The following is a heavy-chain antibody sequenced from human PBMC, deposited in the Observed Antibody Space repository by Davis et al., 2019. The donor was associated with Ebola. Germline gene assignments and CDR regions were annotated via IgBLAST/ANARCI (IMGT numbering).Heavy chain of an antibody. D-gene: IGHD6-19*01. J-gene: IGHJ5*02. CDR1: GFTFSAYE. CDR2: ISHNGART. Sequence: GESLKISCSVSGFTFSAYEMHWVRQAPGKGLEYVTTISHNGARTYSADSVKGRFVVSRDNSNNILYLQMSSLRSDDTAVYYCARTHSTGWDLTNWFDPWGQGTLVTVSS. CDR3: ARTHSTGWDLTNWFDP. V-gene: IGHV3-64D*06.